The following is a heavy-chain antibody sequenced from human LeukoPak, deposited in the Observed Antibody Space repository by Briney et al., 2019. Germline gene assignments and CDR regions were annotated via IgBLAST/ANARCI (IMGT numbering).Heavy chain of an antibody. Sequence: SETLSLTCTVSGGSISSGDYYWSWIRQPPGKGLEWIGYIYYSGSTYYNPSLKSRVTISVDTSKNQFSLKLSSVTAADTAVYYCARASGYDFRRFDYWGQGTLVTVSS. J-gene: IGHJ4*02. V-gene: IGHV4-30-4*01. CDR1: GGSISSGDYY. CDR2: IYYSGST. CDR3: ARASGYDFRRFDY. D-gene: IGHD5-12*01.